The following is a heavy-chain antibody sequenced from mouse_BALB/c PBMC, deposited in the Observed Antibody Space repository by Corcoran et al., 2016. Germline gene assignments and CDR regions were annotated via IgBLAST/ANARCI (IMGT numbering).Heavy chain of an antibody. J-gene: IGHJ2*01. CDR1: GFNIKDTY. D-gene: IGHD2-14*01. CDR3: ARGYYRYPYYFDY. CDR2: IDPANGNT. Sequence: EVQLQQSGAELVKPGASVKLYCTASGFNIKDTYMHWVKQRPEQGLEWIGRIDPANGNTKYDPKFQGKATITADTSSNTAYLQLSSLTSDDTAVYYCARGYYRYPYYFDYWGQGTTLTVSS. V-gene: IGHV14-3*02.